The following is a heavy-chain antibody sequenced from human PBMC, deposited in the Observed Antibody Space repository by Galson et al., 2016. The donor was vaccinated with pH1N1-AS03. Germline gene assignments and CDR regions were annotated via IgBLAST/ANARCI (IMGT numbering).Heavy chain of an antibody. D-gene: IGHD6-19*01. CDR3: AKEVGSSGWFDACDL. CDR2: INGDATTT. J-gene: IGHJ3*01. V-gene: IGHV3-74*01. CDR1: GFSFSTYW. Sequence: SLRLSCAASGFSFSTYWMYWVRQAPGKGLVWLARINGDATTTNYADSVRGRFTISRDNAKYTLHLQMNSLRVEDTANYFCAKEVGSSGWFDACDLWGQGTVVTVSS.